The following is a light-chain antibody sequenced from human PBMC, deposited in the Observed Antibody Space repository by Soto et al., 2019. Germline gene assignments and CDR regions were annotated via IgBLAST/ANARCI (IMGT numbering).Light chain of an antibody. V-gene: IGLV1-47*01. Sequence: QSVLTQPPSASGTPGQRVTISCSGSSSNIGSDFVYWYQQLPGPAPKLLIYHNYQRPSGVPDSFSGYKSGTSGSLAISDLRSEDEADYYCSAWDDSLSAYVFGAGTKLTVL. CDR2: HNY. J-gene: IGLJ1*01. CDR1: SSNIGSDF. CDR3: SAWDDSLSAYV.